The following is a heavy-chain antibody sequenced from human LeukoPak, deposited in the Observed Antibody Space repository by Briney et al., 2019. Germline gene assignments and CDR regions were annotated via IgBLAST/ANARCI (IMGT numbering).Heavy chain of an antibody. CDR3: ASYLYWWSDLGY. CDR2: IFSGGGT. Sequence: GGSLRLSCVVSGLTVSNNYMTWVRQAPGKGLEWVSLIFSGGGTYYADSVKGRFTISRDNSKNSLYLQMNSLRVEDTAVYYCASYLYWWSDLGYWGQGTLVTVSS. D-gene: IGHD2-8*02. V-gene: IGHV3-66*01. J-gene: IGHJ4*02. CDR1: GLTVSNNY.